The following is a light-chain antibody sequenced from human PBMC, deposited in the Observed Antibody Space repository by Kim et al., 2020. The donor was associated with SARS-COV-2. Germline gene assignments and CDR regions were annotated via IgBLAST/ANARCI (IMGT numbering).Light chain of an antibody. V-gene: IGKV3-20*01. CDR2: GAS. CDR3: QQYGSPPWT. J-gene: IGKJ1*01. CDR1: QSVSSTH. Sequence: SPGERATLSCRASQSVSSTHLVWYQQKPGQAPRLLIYGASSRATDIPDRFSGSGSGTDFTLTISRLEPEDFAVYYCQQYGSPPWTFGQGTKVDIK.